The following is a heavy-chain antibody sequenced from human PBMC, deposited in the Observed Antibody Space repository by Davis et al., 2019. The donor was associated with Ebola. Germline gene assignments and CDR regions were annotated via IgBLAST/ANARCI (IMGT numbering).Heavy chain of an antibody. CDR1: GFTFSSYS. V-gene: IGHV3-21*01. Sequence: SLKIPCAASGFTFSSYSMNWVRQAPGKGLEWVSSISSSSSYIYYADSVKGRFTISRDNAKNSLYLQMNSLRAEDTAVYYCAPSSIAARPGYYYGMDVWGQGTTVTVSS. CDR2: ISSSSSYI. CDR3: APSSIAARPGYYYGMDV. J-gene: IGHJ6*02. D-gene: IGHD6-6*01.